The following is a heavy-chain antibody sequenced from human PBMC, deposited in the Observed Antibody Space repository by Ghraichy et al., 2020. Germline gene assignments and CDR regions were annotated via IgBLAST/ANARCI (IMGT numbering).Heavy chain of an antibody. V-gene: IGHV3-74*01. CDR3: VRDGPGTTPYDY. CDR2: INPDATNT. D-gene: IGHD1-1*01. CDR1: GFSLSDYW. J-gene: IGHJ4*02. Sequence: ETLSLTCAASGFSLSDYWMNWVRQAPGKGLVWVSHINPDATNTKYADSVKGRFTVSRDNAKNTLYLQLNSLRAEDTAVYYCVRDGPGTTPYDYWGQGTLVTVSS.